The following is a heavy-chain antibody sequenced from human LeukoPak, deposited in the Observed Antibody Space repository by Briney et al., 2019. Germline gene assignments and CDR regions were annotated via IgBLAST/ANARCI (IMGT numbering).Heavy chain of an antibody. CDR3: ARDFEAVYYYDSSGYRGDAFDI. D-gene: IGHD3-22*01. Sequence: ASVKVSCKASGYTFTDYYIHWVRQAPGQGLEWMGWISAYNGNTNYAQKLQGRVTMTTDTSTSTAYMELRSLRSDDTAVYYCARDFEAVYYYDSSGYRGDAFDIWGQGTMVTVSS. J-gene: IGHJ3*02. CDR1: GYTFTDYY. V-gene: IGHV1-18*04. CDR2: ISAYNGNT.